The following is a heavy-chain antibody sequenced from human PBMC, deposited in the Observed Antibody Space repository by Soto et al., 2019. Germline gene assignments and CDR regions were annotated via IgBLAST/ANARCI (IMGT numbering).Heavy chain of an antibody. J-gene: IGHJ5*02. CDR3: ARLHSSSWYGFWFDP. Sequence: SETLSLTCTVSGCSISSGGYYWSWVRPPPGKGLEWIGYIYYSGSTNYNPSLKSRVTISVDTSKNQFSLKLSSVTAADTAVYYCARLHSSSWYGFWFDPWGQGTLVTVSS. CDR1: GCSISSGGYY. CDR2: IYYSGST. V-gene: IGHV4-61*08. D-gene: IGHD6-13*01.